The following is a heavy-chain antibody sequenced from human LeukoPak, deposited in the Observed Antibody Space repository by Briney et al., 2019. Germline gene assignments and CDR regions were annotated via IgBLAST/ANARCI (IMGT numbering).Heavy chain of an antibody. J-gene: IGHJ4*02. CDR2: IIPILGIA. CDR3: ARVLVMGSRWTLDY. V-gene: IGHV1-69*04. Sequence: ASVKVSCKASGGTFSSYAISWVRQAPGQGLEWMGRIIPILGIANYAQKFQGRVTITADKSTSTAYMELSSLRSEDTAVYYCARVLVMGSRWTLDYWGQGTLVTVSS. CDR1: GGTFSSYA. D-gene: IGHD2-8*01.